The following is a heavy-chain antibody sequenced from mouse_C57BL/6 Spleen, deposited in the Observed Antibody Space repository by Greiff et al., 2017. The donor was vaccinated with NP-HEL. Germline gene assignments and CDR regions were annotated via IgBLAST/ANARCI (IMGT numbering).Heavy chain of an antibody. CDR1: GYTFTSYG. J-gene: IGHJ2*01. CDR2: IYPRSGNT. Sequence: VQLQQSGAELARPGASVKLSCKASGYTFTSYGISWVKQRTGQGLEWIGEIYPRSGNTYYNEKFKGKATLTADKSSSTAYMELRSLTSEDSAVYFCARSRGTTVVEYFDYWRQGTTLTVSS. V-gene: IGHV1-81*01. D-gene: IGHD1-1*01. CDR3: ARSRGTTVVEYFDY.